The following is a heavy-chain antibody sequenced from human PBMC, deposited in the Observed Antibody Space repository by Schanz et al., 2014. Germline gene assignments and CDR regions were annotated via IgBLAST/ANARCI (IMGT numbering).Heavy chain of an antibody. Sequence: QVQLVQSGAEVKKPGASVKVSCKASGYTFTSYGISWVRQAPGQGPEWMGWISDYNADTKYAQKVQGRVTMTTDTATSTAYMELRSLRSDDTAVYYCARAGQDFEYSSLSPIWYFDLWGRGTLVTVSS. CDR2: ISDYNADT. CDR3: ARAGQDFEYSSLSPIWYFDL. CDR1: GYTFTSYG. D-gene: IGHD6-6*01. J-gene: IGHJ2*01. V-gene: IGHV1-18*04.